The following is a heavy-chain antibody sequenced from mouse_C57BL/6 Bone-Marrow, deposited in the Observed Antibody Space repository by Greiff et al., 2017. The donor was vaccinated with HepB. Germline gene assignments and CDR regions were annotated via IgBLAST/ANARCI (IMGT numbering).Heavy chain of an antibody. J-gene: IGHJ4*01. CDR1: GFTFSSYA. CDR3: TRDPAIYYDYREDY. Sequence: EVQRVESGEGLVKPGGSLKLSCAASGFTFSSYAMSWVRQTPEKRLEWVAYISSGGDYIYYADTVKGRFTISRDNARNTLYLQMSSLKSEDTAMYYCTRDPAIYYDYREDYWGQGTSVTVSS. D-gene: IGHD2-4*01. CDR2: ISSGGDYI. V-gene: IGHV5-9-1*02.